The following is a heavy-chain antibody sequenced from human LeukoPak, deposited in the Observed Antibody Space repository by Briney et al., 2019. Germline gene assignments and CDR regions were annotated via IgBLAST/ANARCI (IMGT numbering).Heavy chain of an antibody. CDR1: GFTFSSYW. Sequence: GGSLRLSCAASGFTFSSYWMHWVRQAPGKGLVWVSRINSDGSSTSYADSVKGRFTISRDNAKNTLYLQMNSLRAEDTAVYYCVRECSGGICYAALDYWGQGTLVTVSS. CDR2: INSDGSST. J-gene: IGHJ4*02. V-gene: IGHV3-74*01. D-gene: IGHD2-15*01. CDR3: VRECSGGICYAALDY.